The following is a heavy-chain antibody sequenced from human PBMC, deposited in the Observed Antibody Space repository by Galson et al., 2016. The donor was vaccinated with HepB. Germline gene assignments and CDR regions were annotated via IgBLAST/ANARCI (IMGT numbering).Heavy chain of an antibody. V-gene: IGHV4-39*01. CDR2: IYYNGSP. D-gene: IGHD2-15*01. CDR3: ARQRHTSASKFFDY. CDR1: GASISSTTNY. Sequence: EPLSLTCSVSGASISSTTNYWIWIRQPPGKGLEWIGSIYYNGSPSYNPSLKSRLTVSVDTSKNQFSLRLTSVTAADTAVYYCARQRHTSASKFFDYWGQGTLVTVSS. J-gene: IGHJ4*02.